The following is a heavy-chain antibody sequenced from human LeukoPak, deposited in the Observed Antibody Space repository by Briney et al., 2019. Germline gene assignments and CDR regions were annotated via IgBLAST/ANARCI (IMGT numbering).Heavy chain of an antibody. D-gene: IGHD6-19*01. Sequence: SVKVSCKAYGGTFSSYAISWLRQAPGQGLEWMGRIIPILGIANYAQKFQGRVTITADKSTSTAYMELSSLRSEDTAVYYCARGPQWLVRFDYWGQGTLVTVSS. V-gene: IGHV1-69*04. CDR3: ARGPQWLVRFDY. CDR1: GGTFSSYA. J-gene: IGHJ4*02. CDR2: IIPILGIA.